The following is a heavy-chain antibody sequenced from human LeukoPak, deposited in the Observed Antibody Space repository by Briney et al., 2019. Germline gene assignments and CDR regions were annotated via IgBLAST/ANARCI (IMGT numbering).Heavy chain of an antibody. V-gene: IGHV1-46*01. Sequence: GASVNVSCKASGYTFTNNYIHWVRQAPGQGLEWMGIINPSDGSTNLAQNFQGGITMTRETSTTTVSMELTSLTSEDTAVYYCARDANPSGAVEMATIGPDFWGQGVLVTVSS. J-gene: IGHJ4*02. D-gene: IGHD5-24*01. CDR2: INPSDGST. CDR1: GYTFTNNY. CDR3: ARDANPSGAVEMATIGPDF.